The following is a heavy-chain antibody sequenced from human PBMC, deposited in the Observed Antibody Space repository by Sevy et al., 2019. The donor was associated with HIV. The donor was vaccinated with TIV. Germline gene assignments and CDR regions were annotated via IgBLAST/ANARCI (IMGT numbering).Heavy chain of an antibody. V-gene: IGHV3-23*01. D-gene: IGHD2-8*01. CDR2: LSFGWGKI. Sequence: QLGGSLRLPFPVSGFNFNIYSMSWVRQAQGKGLGWVSILSFGWGKINYADSVKGRFIISRNDSKNTLYLQMNSLRAEDTAVYFCAREGCTRPHDYWGQGTLVTVSS. CDR3: AREGCTRPHDY. J-gene: IGHJ4*02. CDR1: GFNFNIYS.